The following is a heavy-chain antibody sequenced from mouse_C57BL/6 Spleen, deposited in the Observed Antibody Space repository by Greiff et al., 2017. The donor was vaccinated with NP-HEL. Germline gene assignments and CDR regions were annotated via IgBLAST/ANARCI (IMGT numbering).Heavy chain of an antibody. V-gene: IGHV5-9*01. J-gene: IGHJ1*03. CDR2: ISGGGGNT. CDR3: ARRPSYFDV. Sequence: EVQGVESGGGLVKPGGSLKLSCAASGFTFSSYTMSWVRQTPEKRLEWVATISGGGGNTYYPDSVKGRFTISRDNAKNTLYLQMSSLRSEDTALYYCARRPSYFDVWGTGTTVTVSS. CDR1: GFTFSSYT.